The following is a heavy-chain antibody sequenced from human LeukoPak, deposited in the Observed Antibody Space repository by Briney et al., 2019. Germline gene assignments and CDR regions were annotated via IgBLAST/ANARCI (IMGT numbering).Heavy chain of an antibody. J-gene: IGHJ4*02. Sequence: SETLSLTCAVYGGSFSGYYWNWIRQPPGKGLEWIGEINHSGSTNYNPSLKSRVTISVDTSKNQFSLKLSSVTAADTAVYYCARGLWQQLGNDYWGQGTLVTVSS. CDR1: GGSFSGYY. D-gene: IGHD6-13*01. CDR3: ARGLWQQLGNDY. CDR2: INHSGST. V-gene: IGHV4-34*01.